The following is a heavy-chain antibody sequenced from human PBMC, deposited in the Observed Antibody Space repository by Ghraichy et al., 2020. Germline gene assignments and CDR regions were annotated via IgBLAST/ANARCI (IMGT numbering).Heavy chain of an antibody. CDR2: IKQDGSEK. D-gene: IGHD5-18*01. V-gene: IGHV3-7*01. Sequence: GGSLRRSCAASGFTFSSYWMTWVRQAAGKGLEWVANIKQDGSEKYYVDSVKGRFTISRDNAKNSLYLQMNSLRAEDTAVYYCAGYGFDYYYYVMDVWGQGTTVTVSS. J-gene: IGHJ6*02. CDR1: GFTFSSYW. CDR3: AGYGFDYYYYVMDV.